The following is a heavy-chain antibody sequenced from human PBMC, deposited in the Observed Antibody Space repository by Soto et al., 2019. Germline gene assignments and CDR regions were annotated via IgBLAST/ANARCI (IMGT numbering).Heavy chain of an antibody. V-gene: IGHV1-69*13. CDR1: GGTFRSYA. D-gene: IGHD2-2*01. CDR3: ARGAYGTTRGTYYYGMDI. Sequence: SVKVSCKASGGTFRSYAITWVRQFPGQGLEWMGGIIPIFGTPHHAQNFQGRVTITADESATTAYMELSSLRSEDTAVYYCARGAYGTTRGTYYYGMDIWGQGTTVTVSS. J-gene: IGHJ6*02. CDR2: IIPIFGTP.